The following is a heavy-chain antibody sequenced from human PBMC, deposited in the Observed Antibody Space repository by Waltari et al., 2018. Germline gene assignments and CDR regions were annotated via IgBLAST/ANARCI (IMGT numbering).Heavy chain of an antibody. CDR1: GGSFSGYY. D-gene: IGHD1-26*01. CDR2: INHSGST. V-gene: IGHV4-34*01. Sequence: QVQLQQWGAGLLKPSGTLSLTCAVYGGSFSGYYWSWIRQPPGKGLEWIGEINHSGSTNYNPSLKSRVTISVDTSKNQFSLKLSSVTAADTAVYYCARGTRGLWELPTLRFVYWGQGTLVTVSS. J-gene: IGHJ4*02. CDR3: ARGTRGLWELPTLRFVY.